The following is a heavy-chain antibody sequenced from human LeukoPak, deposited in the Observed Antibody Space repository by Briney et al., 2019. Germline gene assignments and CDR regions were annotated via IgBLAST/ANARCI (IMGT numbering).Heavy chain of an antibody. V-gene: IGHV1-69*05. CDR1: GGTFSSYA. CDR2: MIPIFGTA. D-gene: IGHD6-19*01. J-gene: IGHJ4*02. CDR3: ARAYSSGWYIGYFDY. Sequence: GSSVAVSCKASGGTFSSYAISWVRQAPGQGLEWMGGMIPIFGTANYAQKFQGRVTITTDESTSTAYMELSSLRSEDTAVYYCARAYSSGWYIGYFDYWGQGTLVTVSS.